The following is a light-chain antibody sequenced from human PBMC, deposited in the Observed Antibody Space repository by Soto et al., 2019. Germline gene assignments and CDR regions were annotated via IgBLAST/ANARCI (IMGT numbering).Light chain of an antibody. V-gene: IGKV1-39*01. J-gene: IGKJ4*01. CDR3: QQSYTTPRGS. CDR2: AAS. CDR1: QSISSY. Sequence: DMQMTQSPSSLSASVGDRVTITCRASQSISSYLNWYQQKPGRAPKLLIYAASSLQSGVPSRFSGSGSGTDFTLTISSLQPEDFATYYCQQSYTTPRGSFGGGTKVEI.